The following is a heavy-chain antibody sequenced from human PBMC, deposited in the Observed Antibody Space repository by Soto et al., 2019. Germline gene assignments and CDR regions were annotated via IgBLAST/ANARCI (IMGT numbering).Heavy chain of an antibody. J-gene: IGHJ6*02. CDR3: AKNGQPPYYYYGLDV. Sequence: ASVKVSCKASGYTFTRYGISWVRQAPGQGLEWMGRISGYNGDTNYAQKFQDRVSMTIDTSTGTAYMELRSLTSDDTAMYYCAKNGQPPYYYYGLDVWGQGTKVTVSS. CDR2: ISGYNGDT. D-gene: IGHD2-8*01. CDR1: GYTFTRYG. V-gene: IGHV1-18*01.